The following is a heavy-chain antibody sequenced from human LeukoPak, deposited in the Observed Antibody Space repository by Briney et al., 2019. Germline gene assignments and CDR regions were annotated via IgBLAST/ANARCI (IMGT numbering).Heavy chain of an antibody. CDR2: ISGDGGST. CDR1: GFPFSSYN. Sequence: GGSLRLSCAASGFPFSSYNMNWVRQAPGKGLEWVSLISGDGGSTFYADSVKGRFTISRDNSKNSLYLQMNSLRSDDTALYYCARESESSGWYDYWGQGTLVTVSS. V-gene: IGHV3-43*02. CDR3: ARESESSGWYDY. D-gene: IGHD6-19*01. J-gene: IGHJ4*02.